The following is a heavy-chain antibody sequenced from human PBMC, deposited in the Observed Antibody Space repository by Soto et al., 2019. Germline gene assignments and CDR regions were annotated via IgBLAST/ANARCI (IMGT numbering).Heavy chain of an antibody. CDR1: GFRFSDYS. Sequence: EVHLVESGGRLVQPGGSLRLSCAASGFRFSDYSMNWVRQAPGRGLEWVSYISSSSFTIHYADSMEGRFAISRDNAKNSLYLQMNSLRVEETAVYYCARDYNVFWSGHFDYWGQGALVTVST. J-gene: IGHJ4*02. CDR3: ARDYNVFWSGHFDY. D-gene: IGHD3-3*01. CDR2: ISSSSFTI. V-gene: IGHV3-48*01.